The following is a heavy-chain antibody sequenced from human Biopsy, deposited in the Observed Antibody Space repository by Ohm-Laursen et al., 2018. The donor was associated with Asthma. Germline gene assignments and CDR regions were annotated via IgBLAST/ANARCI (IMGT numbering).Heavy chain of an antibody. D-gene: IGHD3-22*01. V-gene: IGHV3-53*01. Sequence: SLRLSCSAPGFAVSRDHMFWVRQAPGKGLEWVSVIYSGGTSHTADSVRGRFTISRDYSKNTLYLQMHSLRAEDTAVHYCARGDSSNWSHYYFDYWGQGTLVTVSS. CDR1: GFAVSRDH. CDR3: ARGDSSNWSHYYFDY. J-gene: IGHJ4*02. CDR2: IYSGGTS.